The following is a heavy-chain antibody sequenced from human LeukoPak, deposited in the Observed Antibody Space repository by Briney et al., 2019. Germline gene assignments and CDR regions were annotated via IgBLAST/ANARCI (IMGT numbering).Heavy chain of an antibody. V-gene: IGHV3-48*03. D-gene: IGHD3-10*01. J-gene: IGHJ4*02. CDR2: ISGSGSTT. CDR1: GFIFSNYE. CDR3: ARAGTMVRGVIEFFDY. Sequence: GGSLRLSCAASGFIFSNYEMNWVRQAPGKGLEWLSYISGSGSTTYYADSVKGRFTISRDNAKNSLDLQMNSLRVEDTAVYYCARAGTMVRGVIEFFDYWGQGTLVTVSS.